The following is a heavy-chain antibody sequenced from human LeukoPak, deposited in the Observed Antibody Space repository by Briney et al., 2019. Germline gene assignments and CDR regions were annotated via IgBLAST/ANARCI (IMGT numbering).Heavy chain of an antibody. J-gene: IGHJ4*02. CDR3: AEDHSYDILTGYYSPYFDY. CDR1: GFTFSSYA. Sequence: GGSLRLSCAASGFTFSSYAMSWVRRAPGKGLEWVSAISGSGGSTYYADSVKGRFTISRDNSKNTLYLQMNSLRAEDTAVYYCAEDHSYDILTGYYSPYFDYWGQGTLVTVSS. D-gene: IGHD3-9*01. CDR2: ISGSGGST. V-gene: IGHV3-23*01.